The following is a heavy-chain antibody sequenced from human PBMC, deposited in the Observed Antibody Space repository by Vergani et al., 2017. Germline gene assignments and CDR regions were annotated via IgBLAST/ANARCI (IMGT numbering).Heavy chain of an antibody. CDR1: GYSFTSYW. J-gene: IGHJ5*02. D-gene: IGHD5-24*01. CDR2: IYPGDSDT. V-gene: IGHV5-51*01. CDR3: ARLGRFAELHFDP. Sequence: EVQLVQSGAEVKKPGESLKISCKGSGYSFTSYWIGWVRQMPGKGLDWIWIIYPGDSDTRYSPSFQGQVTISADKSISTAYLQLSSLKASDTAMYYCARLGRFAELHFDPWGQGTLVTVSS.